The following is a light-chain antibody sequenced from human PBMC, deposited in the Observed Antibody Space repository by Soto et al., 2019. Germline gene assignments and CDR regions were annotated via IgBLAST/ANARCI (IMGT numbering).Light chain of an antibody. CDR2: GAY. Sequence: EIVMTQSPATLSVSPGERATLSCRASQSVSSNLAWYQQKPGQAPRLLIYGAYTRATGIPARFSGSGSGTEFTLTISSLQSEDVAVYYCQQYNNWPRTFGQGTKLEIK. J-gene: IGKJ2*01. V-gene: IGKV3-15*01. CDR3: QQYNNWPRT. CDR1: QSVSSN.